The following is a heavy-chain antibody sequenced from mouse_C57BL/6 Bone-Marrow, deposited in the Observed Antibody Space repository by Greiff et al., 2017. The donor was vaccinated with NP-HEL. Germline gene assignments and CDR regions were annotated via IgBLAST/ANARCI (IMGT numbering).Heavy chain of an antibody. V-gene: IGHV1-81*01. CDR3: ANRQLRLPFAY. CDR1: GYTFTSYG. D-gene: IGHD3-2*02. Sequence: QVQLQQSGAELARPGASVKLSCKASGYTFTSYGISWVKQRTGQGLEWIGEIYPRSGNTYYNEKFKGKATLTADKSSSTAYMELRSLTSDGSAVYFCANRQLRLPFAYWGQGTLITVSA. CDR2: IYPRSGNT. J-gene: IGHJ3*01.